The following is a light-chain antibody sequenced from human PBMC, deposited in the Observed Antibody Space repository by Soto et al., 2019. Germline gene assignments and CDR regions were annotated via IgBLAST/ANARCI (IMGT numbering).Light chain of an antibody. Sequence: DIQVTMSPSKLPASVEDRVTITCRANQTISTLMAWYQQKPGKAPKLLVYDASTLQSGVASRFSGSGSGTEFTLIIGLLQPDDSATYYCQHYNRLSEAFGQGTKVDIK. J-gene: IGKJ1*01. V-gene: IGKV1-5*01. CDR1: QTISTL. CDR3: QHYNRLSEA. CDR2: DAS.